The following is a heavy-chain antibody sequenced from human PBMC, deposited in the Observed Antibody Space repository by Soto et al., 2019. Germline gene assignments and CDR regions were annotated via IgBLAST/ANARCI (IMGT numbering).Heavy chain of an antibody. V-gene: IGHV3-30*03. D-gene: IGHD4-17*01. Sequence: GSLRPLFGTPGFTFKNYSIHLVRQAPGKGLQWLAVISYDGNNKYYADSVEGRFTISRDNSKNTVYLQMNSLRLEDTAVYYCARGPSYSDSYFDHWGQGTLVT. CDR3: ARGPSYSDSYFDH. CDR2: ISYDGNNK. CDR1: GFTFKNYS. J-gene: IGHJ4*02.